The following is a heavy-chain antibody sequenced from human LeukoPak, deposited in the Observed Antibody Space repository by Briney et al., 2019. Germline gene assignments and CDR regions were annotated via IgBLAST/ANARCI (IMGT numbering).Heavy chain of an antibody. D-gene: IGHD3-16*01. CDR1: GFTFSSYA. J-gene: IGHJ4*02. Sequence: GGSLRLSCAASGFTFSSYAMHWVRQAPGKGLEWVAVISYDGSNKYYADSVKGRFTISRDNSKNTLYLQMNSLRAEDTAVYCCARWGRAHDYWGQGTLVTVSS. V-gene: IGHV3-30*04. CDR2: ISYDGSNK. CDR3: ARWGRAHDY.